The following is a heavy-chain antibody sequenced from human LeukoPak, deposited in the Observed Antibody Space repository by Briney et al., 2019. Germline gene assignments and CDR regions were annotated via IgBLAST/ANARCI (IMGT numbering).Heavy chain of an antibody. D-gene: IGHD3-10*02. J-gene: IGHJ4*02. CDR2: IYYTGNT. CDR1: GGSTSDYY. Sequence: SETLCLTCSVSGGSTSDYYWNWIRQPAGQGLEWLGRIYYTGNTAYNPSLESRLTMSLDTAKNQFSLKVTSVTAADTAVYYCARGGTLFTYFDSWGQGTLVTVSS. V-gene: IGHV4-4*07. CDR3: ARGGTLFTYFDS.